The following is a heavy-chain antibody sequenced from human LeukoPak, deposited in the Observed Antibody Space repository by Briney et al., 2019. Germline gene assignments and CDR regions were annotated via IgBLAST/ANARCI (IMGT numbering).Heavy chain of an antibody. D-gene: IGHD6-19*01. V-gene: IGHV4-59*01. J-gene: IGHJ3*02. CDR2: IYYSGST. Sequence: PSETLSLTCTVSGGTMSGYYWSWIRQPPGKGLEWIGYIYYSGSTDYNPSLKGRVTISLDTSKNQFSLKLSSVTAADTALYYCARPQYSSGWHAFDIWGPGTMVTVSS. CDR3: ARPQYSSGWHAFDI. CDR1: GGTMSGYY.